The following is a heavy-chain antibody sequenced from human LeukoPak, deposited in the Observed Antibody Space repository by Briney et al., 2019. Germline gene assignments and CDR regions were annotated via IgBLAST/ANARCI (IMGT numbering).Heavy chain of an antibody. V-gene: IGHV4-4*07. CDR2: IYTSGST. CDR3: ARGGDWELDFDY. D-gene: IGHD1-26*01. Sequence: SETLSLTCTVSGGSLSSYYWSWIRQPAGKGLEWIGRIYTSGSTNYNPSLKSRVTMSVDPSKNQFSLKLSSVTAADTAVYYCARGGDWELDFDYWGQGTLVTVSS. J-gene: IGHJ4*02. CDR1: GGSLSSYY.